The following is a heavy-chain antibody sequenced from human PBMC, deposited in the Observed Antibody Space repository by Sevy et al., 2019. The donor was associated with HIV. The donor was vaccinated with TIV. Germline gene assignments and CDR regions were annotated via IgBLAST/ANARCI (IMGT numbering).Heavy chain of an antibody. Sequence: ASVKVSCKASGYTFTSYGISWVRQAPGQGLEWMGWISAYNGNTNYAQKLQGRVTMTTDTSTSTAYMELRSLRSDDTAVYYCARDLRGRSYGDHYYFGDYWGQGTLVTVSS. CDR2: ISAYNGNT. CDR3: ARDLRGRSYGDHYYFGDY. V-gene: IGHV1-18*01. J-gene: IGHJ4*02. CDR1: GYTFTSYG. D-gene: IGHD4-17*01.